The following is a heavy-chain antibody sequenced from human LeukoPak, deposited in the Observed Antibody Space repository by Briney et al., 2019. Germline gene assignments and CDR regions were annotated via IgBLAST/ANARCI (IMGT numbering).Heavy chain of an antibody. CDR3: VKSGGYGLIDY. D-gene: IGHD1-26*01. J-gene: IGHJ4*02. CDR1: GASISGSGYC. Sequence: PSETLSLACAFSGASISGSGYCLGWIRQPPGKGLEWIGNIYYTGSTYYNASLQSRVTISIDMSKNQFSLRLNSVTAADTAMYYCVKSGGYGLIDYWGQGTLVTVSS. V-gene: IGHV4-39*01. CDR2: IYYTGST.